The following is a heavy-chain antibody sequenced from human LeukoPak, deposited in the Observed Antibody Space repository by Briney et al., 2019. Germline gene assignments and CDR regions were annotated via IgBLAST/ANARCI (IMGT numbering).Heavy chain of an antibody. Sequence: SETLSLTCTASGGSISSYYWSWIQQPAGKGLEWIGRIYTSGSTNYNPSLKSRVTMSVDTSKNQFSLKLSSVTAADTAVYYCARETPDYGDFSFDLWGRGTLVTVSS. CDR1: GGSISSYY. CDR2: IYTSGST. V-gene: IGHV4-4*07. J-gene: IGHJ2*01. CDR3: ARETPDYGDFSFDL. D-gene: IGHD4-17*01.